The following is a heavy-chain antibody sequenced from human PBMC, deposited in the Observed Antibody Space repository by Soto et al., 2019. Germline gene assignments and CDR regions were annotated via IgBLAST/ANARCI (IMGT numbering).Heavy chain of an antibody. CDR2: IHNRGST. CDR3: ARDSGYTNALEG. V-gene: IGHV4-38-2*02. CDR1: GYSIGNSYY. D-gene: IGHD6-13*01. J-gene: IGHJ3*01. Sequence: PSEPLSLTCEVSGYSIGNSYYWGWIRQPPGKGLEWIGIIHNRGSTYFNPSLRSRVSMSVDTSKNQFSLRLISVTAADTAIYEGARDSGYTNALEGWGLGTLVT.